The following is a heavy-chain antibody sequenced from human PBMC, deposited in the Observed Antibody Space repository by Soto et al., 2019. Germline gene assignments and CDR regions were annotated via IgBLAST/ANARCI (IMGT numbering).Heavy chain of an antibody. V-gene: IGHV2-26*01. Sequence: QVTLKESGPVLVKPTETLTLTCTVSGFSLSNARMGVSWIRPPPGKALEWLAHIFSNDEQSYSTSLKSRLTIAKDTSNSQVVLTMTNMDPVDTATYYCARIREQWLVGVDNWFDPWGQGTLVTVSS. CDR2: IFSNDEQ. CDR1: GFSLSNARMG. J-gene: IGHJ5*02. D-gene: IGHD6-19*01. CDR3: ARIREQWLVGVDNWFDP.